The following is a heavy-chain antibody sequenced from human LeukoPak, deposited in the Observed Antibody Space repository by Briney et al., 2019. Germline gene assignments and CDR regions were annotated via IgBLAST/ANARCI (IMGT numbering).Heavy chain of an antibody. CDR2: IRYDGSNK. CDR3: AKAAYSGSYSPQDY. CDR1: GFTFSSYG. V-gene: IGHV3-30*02. D-gene: IGHD1-26*01. J-gene: IGHJ4*02. Sequence: GGSLRLSCAASGFTFSSYGMHWVHQAPGKGLEWVAFIRYDGSNKYYADSVKGRFTISRDNSKNTLYLQMNSLRAEDTAVYYCAKAAYSGSYSPQDYWGQGTLVTVSS.